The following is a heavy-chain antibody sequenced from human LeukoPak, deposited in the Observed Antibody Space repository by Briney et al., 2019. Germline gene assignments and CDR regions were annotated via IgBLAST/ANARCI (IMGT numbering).Heavy chain of an antibody. CDR3: ARDLNLGTTASY. J-gene: IGHJ4*02. Sequence: GGSLRLSCAASGFTFSAYGMHWVRQAPGKGLEWGAAIPVDGRNKNYADSVKGRFTISRDNSKNTLFLQMNSLRDDDTGVYYCARDLNLGTTASYWGQGTLVTVSS. CDR1: GFTFSAYG. D-gene: IGHD4-4*01. CDR2: IPVDGRNK. V-gene: IGHV3-30*03.